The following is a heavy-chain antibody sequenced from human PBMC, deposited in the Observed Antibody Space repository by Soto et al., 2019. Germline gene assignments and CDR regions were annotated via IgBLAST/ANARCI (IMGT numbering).Heavy chain of an antibody. CDR2: IRPSNGDT. Sequence: QAQLEQSGDEVKKPGASVKVSCKASGYSFAGYNITWVRQVRGQGLEWLGCIRPSNGDTDYAQKFQGRVTMTTDTSTRTAYMELRRVTSDDTAMYFCARDGGGIADVWGQGTTVTVS. V-gene: IGHV1-18*04. D-gene: IGHD2-21*01. CDR3: ARDGGGIADV. CDR1: GYSFAGYN. J-gene: IGHJ6*02.